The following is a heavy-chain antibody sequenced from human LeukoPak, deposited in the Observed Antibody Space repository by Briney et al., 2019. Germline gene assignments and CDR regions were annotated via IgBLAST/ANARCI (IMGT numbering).Heavy chain of an antibody. Sequence: ASVKVSCKASGYTFTGYYMHWVRQAPGQGLEWMGWINPNSGGTNYAQKFQGRVTMTRDTSISTAYMELSRLRSDDTAVYYCARFYCGGVSGPNYFDYWGQGTLVTVSS. CDR3: ARFYCGGVSGPNYFDY. V-gene: IGHV1-2*02. J-gene: IGHJ4*02. CDR1: GYTFTGYY. CDR2: INPNSGGT. D-gene: IGHD2-21*01.